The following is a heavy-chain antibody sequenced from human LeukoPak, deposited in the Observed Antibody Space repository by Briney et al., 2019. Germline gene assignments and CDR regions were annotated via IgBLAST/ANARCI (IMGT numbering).Heavy chain of an antibody. J-gene: IGHJ6*04. CDR1: GFTFSSYA. CDR3: ARDGNSAIAAAGSPPDYYYYGMDV. D-gene: IGHD6-13*01. V-gene: IGHV3-30*04. Sequence: GGSLRLSCAASGFTFSSYAMHWVRQAPGKGLEWVAVISYDGSNKYYADSVEGRFTISRDNSKNTLYLQMNSLRAEDTAVYYCARDGNSAIAAAGSPPDYYYYGMDVWGKGTTVTVSS. CDR2: ISYDGSNK.